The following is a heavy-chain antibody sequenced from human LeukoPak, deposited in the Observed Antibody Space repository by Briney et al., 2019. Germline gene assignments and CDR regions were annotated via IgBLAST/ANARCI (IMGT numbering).Heavy chain of an antibody. Sequence: SETLSLTCAVYGGSFSGYYWSWIRQPPGKGLEWIGEINHSGSTNYNPSLKSRVTISVDTSKNQFSLKLSSVTAADTAVYYCARDLGVASFDYWGQGTLVTVSS. CDR2: INHSGST. CDR3: ARDLGVASFDY. CDR1: GGSFSGYY. J-gene: IGHJ4*02. V-gene: IGHV4-34*01. D-gene: IGHD5-12*01.